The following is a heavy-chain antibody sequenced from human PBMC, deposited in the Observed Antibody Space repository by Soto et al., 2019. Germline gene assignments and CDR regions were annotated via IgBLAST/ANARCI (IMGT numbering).Heavy chain of an antibody. CDR1: GGSISSGTDS. V-gene: IGHV4-39*01. D-gene: IGHD2-15*01. CDR2: FYYSGST. Sequence: SETLSLTCTVSGGSISSGTDSWGWIRQPPGKGLEWIGTFYYSGSTNYNPSLKSRVTMSVDTSKNQFSLKVSSVTAADTALYYCARGHSSGVYGMDVRGQGTTVTVSS. J-gene: IGHJ6*02. CDR3: ARGHSSGVYGMDV.